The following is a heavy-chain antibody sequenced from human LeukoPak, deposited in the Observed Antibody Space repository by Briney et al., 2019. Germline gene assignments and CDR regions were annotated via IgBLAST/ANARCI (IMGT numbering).Heavy chain of an antibody. CDR2: IYTSGST. CDR3: ARASMVRGVIWEDGSYYFDY. CDR1: GGPISTSSYY. D-gene: IGHD3-10*01. Sequence: SETLSLTCTVSGGPISTSSYYWSWIRQPAGKGLEWIGRIYTSGSTNYNPSLKSRVTISVDTSKNQFSLKLSSVTAADTAVYYCARASMVRGVIWEDGSYYFDYWGQGTLVTVSS. V-gene: IGHV4-61*02. J-gene: IGHJ4*02.